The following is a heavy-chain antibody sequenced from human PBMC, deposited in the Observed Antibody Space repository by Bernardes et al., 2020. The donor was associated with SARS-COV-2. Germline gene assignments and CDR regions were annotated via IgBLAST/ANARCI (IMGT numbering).Heavy chain of an antibody. J-gene: IGHJ4*02. CDR3: AREKYYGSGSYYYFDY. CDR1: GYTFTSYG. Sequence: ASVKVSCKASGYTFTSYGISWVRQAPGQGLEWMGWNSAYNGNTNYAQKLQGRVTMTTDTSTSTAYMELRSLRSDDTAVYYCAREKYYGSGSYYYFDYWGQGTLVTVSS. CDR2: NSAYNGNT. D-gene: IGHD3-10*01. V-gene: IGHV1-18*01.